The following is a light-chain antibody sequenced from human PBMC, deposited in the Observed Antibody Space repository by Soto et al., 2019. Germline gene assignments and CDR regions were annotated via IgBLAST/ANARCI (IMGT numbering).Light chain of an antibody. CDR1: QSVSSY. Sequence: EIVLTQSPATLSLSPGEGATLSCRASQSVSSYLAWYQQKPGQAPRLLIYDASNRATGIPARFSGSGSGTDFTLTISSLEPEDFAVYYCQQRSNWPPLTFGQGTKVDIK. V-gene: IGKV3-11*01. J-gene: IGKJ1*01. CDR3: QQRSNWPPLT. CDR2: DAS.